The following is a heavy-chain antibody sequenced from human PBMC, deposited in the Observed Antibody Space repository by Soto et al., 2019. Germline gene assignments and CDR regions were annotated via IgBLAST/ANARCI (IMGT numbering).Heavy chain of an antibody. V-gene: IGHV4-30-4*01. Sequence: PSETLSLTCTVSGGSISSGDYYWSWIRQPPGKGLEWIGYIYYSGSTYYNPSLKSRVTISVDTSKNQFSLKLSSVTAADTAVYYCARDGVGGDRRRGYFDYWGQGTLVTVSS. D-gene: IGHD2-21*02. CDR1: GGSISSGDYY. CDR2: IYYSGST. J-gene: IGHJ4*02. CDR3: ARDGVGGDRRRGYFDY.